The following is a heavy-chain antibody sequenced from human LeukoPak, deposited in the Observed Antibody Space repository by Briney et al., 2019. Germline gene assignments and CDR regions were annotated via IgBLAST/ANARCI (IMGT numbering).Heavy chain of an antibody. V-gene: IGHV1-2*02. CDR1: GYTFTGYY. Sequence: ASVRVSCKVSGYTFTGYYIHWVRQAPGQGLEWMGWINPNSGGTNYAQKFQGRVTMTRDTSISTAYMELSRLKSDDTAVYYCARDIDCSDGSCYVNWFDPWGQGTLVTVSS. D-gene: IGHD2-15*01. CDR3: ARDIDCSDGSCYVNWFDP. J-gene: IGHJ5*02. CDR2: INPNSGGT.